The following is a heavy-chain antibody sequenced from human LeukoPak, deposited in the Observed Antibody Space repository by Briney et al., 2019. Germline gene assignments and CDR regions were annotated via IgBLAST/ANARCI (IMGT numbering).Heavy chain of an antibody. D-gene: IGHD3-16*01. CDR2: ISWNSGSI. CDR3: AKDNTWGGNARDYFDY. V-gene: IGHV3-9*01. CDR1: GFTFDDYA. J-gene: IGHJ4*02. Sequence: PGGSLRLSCAASGFTFDDYAMHWVRQAPGKGLEWVSGISWNSGSIGYADSVKGRFTISRDNAKNSLYLQMNSLRAEDTALYYCAKDNTWGGNARDYFDYWGQGTLVTVSS.